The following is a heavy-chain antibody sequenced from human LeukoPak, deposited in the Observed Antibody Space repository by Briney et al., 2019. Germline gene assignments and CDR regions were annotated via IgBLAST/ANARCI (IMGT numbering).Heavy chain of an antibody. V-gene: IGHV3-48*01. CDR2: IDYGGSVT. Sequence: GGSLRLSCSASGFTFTAYTMNWVPQAPGKGPEWVSYIDYGGSVTHYADSVKGRFTISRDNAENSLYLQMNSLRVEDTAVYYCTRDLEYWSQGVQVTVSS. CDR3: TRDLEY. CDR1: GFTFTAYT. J-gene: IGHJ4*02.